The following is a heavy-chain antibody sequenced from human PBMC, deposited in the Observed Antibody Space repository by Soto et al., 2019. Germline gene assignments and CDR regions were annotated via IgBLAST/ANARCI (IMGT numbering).Heavy chain of an antibody. D-gene: IGHD3-9*01. CDR1: GFTFSSYW. Sequence: GGSLRLSCAASGFTFSSYWMSWVRQAPGEGLEWVANIKQDGSEKYYVDSVKGRFTISRDNAKNSLYLQMNSLRAEDTSVYFCARSGPGYSDWFPQFDYWGQGTLVTVSS. V-gene: IGHV3-7*01. CDR2: IKQDGSEK. J-gene: IGHJ4*02. CDR3: ARSGPGYSDWFPQFDY.